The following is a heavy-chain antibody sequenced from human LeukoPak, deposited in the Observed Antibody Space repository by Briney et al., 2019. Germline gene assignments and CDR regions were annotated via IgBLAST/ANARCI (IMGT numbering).Heavy chain of an antibody. CDR3: AYGDYPLTY. D-gene: IGHD4-17*01. CDR2: IYSDGNT. Sequence: PGGSLRLSSAASGVSVTGNYWNWVRQAPGRALEWVALIYSDGNTRYAASVTGRFTLSRDVSKSTLFLQMNNLRAEDTALYYCAYGDYPLTYWGQGTLVTVSS. CDR1: GVSVTGNY. J-gene: IGHJ4*02. V-gene: IGHV3-66*01.